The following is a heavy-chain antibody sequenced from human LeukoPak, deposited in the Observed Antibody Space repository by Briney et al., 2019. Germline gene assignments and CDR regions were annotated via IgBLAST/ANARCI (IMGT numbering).Heavy chain of an antibody. Sequence: SETLSLTCTVSGGSISSYYWSWIRQPPGKGLEWIGYIYYSGSTNYNPSLKSRVTISVDTSKNQFSLKLSSVTAADTAVYYCARAGCSGGSCYWSSYYYYMDVWGKGTTVTISS. V-gene: IGHV4-59*01. CDR2: IYYSGST. CDR1: GGSISSYY. D-gene: IGHD2-15*01. CDR3: ARAGCSGGSCYWSSYYYYMDV. J-gene: IGHJ6*03.